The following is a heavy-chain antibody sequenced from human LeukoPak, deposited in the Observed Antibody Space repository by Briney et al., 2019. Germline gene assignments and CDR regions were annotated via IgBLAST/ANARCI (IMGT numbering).Heavy chain of an antibody. Sequence: GGSLRLSCAASGITFSNYGMHWVRQAPGKGLEWVAFIWSDGSNKYYADSVKGRYTISRDNSKNTLYLQMNSLRPEDTAVYYCAKSLGATRGYFEHWGQGTLVTVSS. J-gene: IGHJ4*02. V-gene: IGHV3-30*02. D-gene: IGHD1-26*01. CDR1: GITFSNYG. CDR3: AKSLGATRGYFEH. CDR2: IWSDGSNK.